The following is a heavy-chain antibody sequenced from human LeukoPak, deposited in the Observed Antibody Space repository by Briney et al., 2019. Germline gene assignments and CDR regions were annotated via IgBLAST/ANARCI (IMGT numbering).Heavy chain of an antibody. V-gene: IGHV4-34*01. CDR1: GGSFSGYY. CDR3: ARADDYVWGSYRYRALEF. Sequence: SETLSLTCAVYGGSFSGYYWSWIRQSPGKGLEWIGGINHSGSTNYNPSLKSRVTISVDTSKNQFSLKLSSVTAADTAVYYCARADDYVWGSYRYRALEFWGQGTLVTVSS. D-gene: IGHD3-16*02. J-gene: IGHJ4*02. CDR2: INHSGST.